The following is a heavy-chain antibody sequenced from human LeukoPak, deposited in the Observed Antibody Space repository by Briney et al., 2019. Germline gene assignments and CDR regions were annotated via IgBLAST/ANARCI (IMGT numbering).Heavy chain of an antibody. Sequence: PGGSLRLSCAASGFTFSSYGMHWVRQAPGKGLEWMAVISYDGSNKYYADSVKGRFTISRDNSKNTLYLQMNSLRAEDTAVYYCAKDSNYYDSSGYYGTLDYWGQGTLVTVSS. J-gene: IGHJ4*02. V-gene: IGHV3-30*18. CDR1: GFTFSSYG. D-gene: IGHD3-22*01. CDR2: ISYDGSNK. CDR3: AKDSNYYDSSGYYGTLDY.